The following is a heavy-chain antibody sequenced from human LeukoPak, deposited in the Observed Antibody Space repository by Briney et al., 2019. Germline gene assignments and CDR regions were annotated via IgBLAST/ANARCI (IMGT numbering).Heavy chain of an antibody. V-gene: IGHV3-49*04. CDR3: TGITYSSGITTFDY. CDR1: GFTFGDYA. Sequence: GGSLRLSCTASGFTFGDYAMSWVRQAPGKGLEWVGFIRSKAYGGTTEYAASVKGRFTISRDDSKSIAYLQMNSLKTEDTTVYYCTGITYSSGITTFDYWGQGTLVTVSS. CDR2: IRSKAYGGTT. D-gene: IGHD6-19*01. J-gene: IGHJ4*02.